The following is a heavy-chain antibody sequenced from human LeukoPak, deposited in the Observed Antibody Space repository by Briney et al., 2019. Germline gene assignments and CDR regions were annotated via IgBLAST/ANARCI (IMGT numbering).Heavy chain of an antibody. J-gene: IGHJ4*02. CDR3: AREEYCSSTSCYLFDY. Sequence: ASVKVSCKASGYTFTGYYMHWVRQAPGQGLEWMGWINPNSGGTNYAQKFQGRVTMTRDMSTSTVYMELSSLRSEDTAVYYCAREEYCSSTSCYLFDYWGQGTLVTVSS. CDR2: INPNSGGT. CDR1: GYTFTGYY. V-gene: IGHV1-2*02. D-gene: IGHD2-2*01.